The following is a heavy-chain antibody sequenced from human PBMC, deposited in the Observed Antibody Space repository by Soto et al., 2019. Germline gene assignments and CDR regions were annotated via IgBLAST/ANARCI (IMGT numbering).Heavy chain of an antibody. V-gene: IGHV4-59*01. J-gene: IGHJ6*02. CDR1: GGSISRYF. Sequence: SETLSLTCTVSGGSISRYFWSWIRQPPGRGLEWIGNIYSSGSTNYNPSLKSRVTISVDTSRNQVSLNLNAVTAADTAVYYCAREYYDFWSTTYSYYGMDVWGQGTTVTV. CDR3: AREYYDFWSTTYSYYGMDV. CDR2: IYSSGST. D-gene: IGHD3-3*01.